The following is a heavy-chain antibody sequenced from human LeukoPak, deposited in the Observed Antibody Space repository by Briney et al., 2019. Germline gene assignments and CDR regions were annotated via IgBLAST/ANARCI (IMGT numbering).Heavy chain of an antibody. Sequence: ASVKVSCKVSGYTLTELSMHWVRQAPGKGLEWMGGFDPEDGETIYAQKFQGRVTMTEDTSTDTAYMELSSLRSEDTAVYYCATRAPRGIVGATYYYYYMDVWGKGTTVTVSS. V-gene: IGHV1-24*01. CDR3: ATRAPRGIVGATYYYYYMDV. CDR2: FDPEDGET. D-gene: IGHD1-26*01. CDR1: GYTLTELS. J-gene: IGHJ6*03.